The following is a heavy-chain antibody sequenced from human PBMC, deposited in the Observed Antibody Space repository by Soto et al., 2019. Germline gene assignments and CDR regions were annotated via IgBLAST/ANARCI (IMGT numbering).Heavy chain of an antibody. CDR2: IRQDGTEI. CDR1: GSTLESHW. J-gene: IGHJ5*02. CDR3: ATECDFWSGFYCWFGA. Sequence: EVQLVESGGGLVQPGGSLRLVCVDSGSTLESHWMAWVRQAPGKGLEWVANIRQDGTEIHYVEAVRGRFIISRDNAKKSVYLQMNSLRVEDSARYYYATECDFWSGFYCWFGAWGQGTLVTVSS. D-gene: IGHD3-3*01. V-gene: IGHV3-7*01.